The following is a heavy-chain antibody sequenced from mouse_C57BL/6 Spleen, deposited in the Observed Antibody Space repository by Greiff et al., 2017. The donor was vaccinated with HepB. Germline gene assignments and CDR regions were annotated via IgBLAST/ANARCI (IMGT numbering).Heavy chain of an antibody. CDR1: GYAFSSYW. J-gene: IGHJ1*03. Sequence: QVQLKESGAELVKPGASVKISCKASGYAFSSYWMNWVKQRPGKGLEWIGQIYPGDGDTNYNGKFKGKATLTADKSSSTAYMQLSSLTSEDSAVYFCARDYDYDGDWYFDVWGTGTTVTVSS. CDR2: IYPGDGDT. V-gene: IGHV1-80*01. D-gene: IGHD2-4*01. CDR3: ARDYDYDGDWYFDV.